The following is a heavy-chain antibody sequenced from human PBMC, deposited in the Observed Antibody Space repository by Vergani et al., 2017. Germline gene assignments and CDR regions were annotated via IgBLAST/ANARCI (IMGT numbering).Heavy chain of an antibody. CDR3: ARVNTETNGHLYYYYYMDV. V-gene: IGHV4-34*01. J-gene: IGHJ6*03. Sequence: QVQLQQWGGGLLKPSETLSLTCVVNGGSFTSYHWTWIRQSPGEGLEWVGDIDHTGRPDYNPSLKGRLTMSVDKTRNQFSLTLNSVTATDTAIYFCARVNTETNGHLYYYYYMDVWGQGTAVTVS. CDR1: GGSFTSYH. D-gene: IGHD4-11*01. CDR2: IDHTGRP.